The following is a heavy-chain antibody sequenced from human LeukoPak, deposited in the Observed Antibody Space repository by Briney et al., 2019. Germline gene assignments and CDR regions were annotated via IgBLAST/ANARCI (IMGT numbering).Heavy chain of an antibody. V-gene: IGHV4-4*02. Sequence: SETLSLTCAVSGGSISSSNWWSWVRQPPGKGLEWIGEIYHSGSTNYNPSLKSRVTISVDKSKNQFSLKLSSVTAADTAVYYCASDYYDSSGYLSLWGQGTVVTVSS. CDR1: GGSISSSNW. J-gene: IGHJ3*01. CDR3: ASDYYDSSGYLSL. D-gene: IGHD3-22*01. CDR2: IYHSGST.